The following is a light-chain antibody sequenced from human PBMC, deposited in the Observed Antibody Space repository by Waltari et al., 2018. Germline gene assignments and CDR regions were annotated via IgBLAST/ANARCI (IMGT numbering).Light chain of an antibody. CDR3: QQYNSYPWT. V-gene: IGKV1-5*01. J-gene: IGKJ1*01. CDR1: QSISSW. CDR2: DAS. Sequence: DIQMTQSPSTLSASVGDRVPITCRASQSISSWLAWYQQNPGKAPKLLIYDASSLESGGPSRFSGSGSGTEFTLTISSLQPDDFATYYCQQYNSYPWTFGQGTKVEIK.